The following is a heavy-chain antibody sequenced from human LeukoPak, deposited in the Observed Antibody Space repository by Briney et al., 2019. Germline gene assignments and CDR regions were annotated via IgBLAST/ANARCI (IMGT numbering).Heavy chain of an antibody. V-gene: IGHV4-39*07. D-gene: IGHD2-15*01. CDR1: GGSISSSSYY. J-gene: IGHJ4*02. CDR2: IYYSGST. CDR3: ARHARYCSGGSCYLNGLEDY. Sequence: PSETLSLTCTVSGGSISSSSYYWGWIRQPPGKGLEWIGSIYYSGSTYYNPSLKSRVTISVDTSKNQFSLKLSSVTAADTAVYYCARHARYCSGGSCYLNGLEDYWGQGTLVTVSS.